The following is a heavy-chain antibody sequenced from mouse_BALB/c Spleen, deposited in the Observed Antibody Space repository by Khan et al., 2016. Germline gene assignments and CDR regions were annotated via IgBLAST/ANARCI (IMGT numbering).Heavy chain of an antibody. CDR3: ARAGNYFGD. Sequence: VQLKQSGPGLVKPSQSLSLTCTVTGYSITSAYAWNWFRQFPGNKLEWMGYINSSGRTSFNPSLKSRISINRDTSKDQFLLQLYSVYTEDTAPYYRARAGNYFGDRGHFTPLTFSS. J-gene: IGHJ2*01. D-gene: IGHD4-1*01. V-gene: IGHV3-2*02. CDR1: GYSITSAYA. CDR2: INSSGRT.